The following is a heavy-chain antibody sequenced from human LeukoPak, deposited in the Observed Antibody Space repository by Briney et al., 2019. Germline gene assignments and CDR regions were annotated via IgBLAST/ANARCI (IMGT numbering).Heavy chain of an antibody. J-gene: IGHJ3*02. CDR2: IIPIFGTA. CDR1: GGTFSSYA. CDR3: ARATYYYDSSGYGDAFDI. Sequence: SVKVSCKASGGTFSSYAISWVRQAPGQGLEWMGGIIPIFGTANYAQKFQGRVTITTDESTSTAYMELSSLRSEDTAVYCCARATYYYDSSGYGDAFDIWGQGTMVTVSS. D-gene: IGHD3-22*01. V-gene: IGHV1-69*05.